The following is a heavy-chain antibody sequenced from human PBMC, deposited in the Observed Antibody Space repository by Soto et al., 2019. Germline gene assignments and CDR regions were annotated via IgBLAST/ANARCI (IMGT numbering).Heavy chain of an antibody. CDR3: TRGQSVSSDNDLEH. V-gene: IGHV3-30-3*01. D-gene: IGHD2-8*01. CDR1: GFAASSYS. Sequence: RGSLRLSSAAYGFAASSYSVHWVRQAPSKGLEWVAAMSLDGNSRYFADSVKGRFTISRDTSKNTWSLQMNSLGPEDSAVYHCTRGQSVSSDNDLEHWGLGT. J-gene: IGHJ4*01. CDR2: MSLDGNSR.